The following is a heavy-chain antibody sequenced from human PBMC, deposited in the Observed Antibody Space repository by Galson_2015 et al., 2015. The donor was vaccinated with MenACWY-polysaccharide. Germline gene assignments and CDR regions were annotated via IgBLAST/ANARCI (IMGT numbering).Heavy chain of an antibody. V-gene: IGHV6-1*01. CDR1: GDSVSRKSAT. Sequence: CAISGDSVSRKSATWNWIRLSPSRGLEWLGRTYYRSQWYNDFAVSVKSRITINPETSKNQFSLQLNSVTPEDTAVYYCARDPSAFSAPSAFDIWGQGTVVTVSS. J-gene: IGHJ3*02. D-gene: IGHD3-3*02. CDR2: TYYRSQWYN. CDR3: ARDPSAFSAPSAFDI.